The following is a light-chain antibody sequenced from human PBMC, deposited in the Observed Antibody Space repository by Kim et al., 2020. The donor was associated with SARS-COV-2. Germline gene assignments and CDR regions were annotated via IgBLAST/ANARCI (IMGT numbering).Light chain of an antibody. V-gene: IGKV3-11*01. Sequence: EIVLIQSPATLSLSPGERATLSCWASQSVSNYLAWYQHKPGQAPRLLIYDADKRATGVPARFSGSGSGADFTLTISSLEPEDSAVYYCQQRSNWHRTVGQGTKLEI. CDR3: QQRSNWHRT. J-gene: IGKJ2*01. CDR2: DAD. CDR1: QSVSNY.